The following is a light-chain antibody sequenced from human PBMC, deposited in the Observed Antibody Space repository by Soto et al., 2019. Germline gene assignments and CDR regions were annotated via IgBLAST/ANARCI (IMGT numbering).Light chain of an antibody. CDR1: QSISTW. CDR2: KAS. V-gene: IGKV1-5*03. CDR3: QQYSNYWT. J-gene: IGKJ1*01. Sequence: DIQMTQCPSTLSASVGDRVTITCRASQSISTWLAWYQQKPGKAPKLLIYKASSLESGVPSRFSGSGSGTEFTLTISSLQPDDFATYYCQQYSNYWTFGQGTKVEIK.